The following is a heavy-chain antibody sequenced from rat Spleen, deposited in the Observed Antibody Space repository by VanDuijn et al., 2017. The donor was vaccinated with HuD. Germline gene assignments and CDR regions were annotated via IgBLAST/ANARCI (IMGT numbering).Heavy chain of an antibody. CDR2: MWYDGDT. D-gene: IGHD5-1*01. J-gene: IGHJ3*01. CDR3: DRAGRSWELAY. Sequence: QVQLKESGPGLVQPSQTLSLTCTVSGFSLTSYNVHWVRQPSGKGPEWMGRMWYDGDTAYDSALKSRLSISRDTSKSLVYLKMNRLPTEDTAVYYCDRAGRSWELAYRGEGTLVTGSS. V-gene: IGHV2-32*01. CDR1: GFSLTSYN.